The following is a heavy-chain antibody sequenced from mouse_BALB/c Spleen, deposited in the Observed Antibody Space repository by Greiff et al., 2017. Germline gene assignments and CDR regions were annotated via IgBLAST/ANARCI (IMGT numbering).Heavy chain of an antibody. CDR3: ARKAIRYFDY. J-gene: IGHJ2*01. CDR1: GFTFSSYA. V-gene: IGHV5-6-5*01. Sequence: EVKLMESGGGLVKPGGSLKLSCAASGFTFSSYAMSWVRQTPEKRLEWVASISSGGSTYYPDSVKGRFTISRDNARNILYLQMSSLRSEDTAMYYCARKAIRYFDYWGQGTTLTVSS. CDR2: ISSGGST.